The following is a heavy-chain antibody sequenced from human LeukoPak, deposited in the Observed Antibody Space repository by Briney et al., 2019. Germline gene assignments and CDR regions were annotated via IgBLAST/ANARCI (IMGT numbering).Heavy chain of an antibody. J-gene: IGHJ3*02. Sequence: PGGSLRLSCAASGFTFSSYSMNWVRQAPGKGLEWVSSISSSSSYIYYADSVKGRFTISRDNAKNSLYLQMNSLRAEDTAVYYCARDRVTIFGAVEPEGAFDIWGQGTMVTVSS. CDR3: ARDRVTIFGAVEPEGAFDI. D-gene: IGHD3-3*01. CDR2: ISSSSSYI. V-gene: IGHV3-21*01. CDR1: GFTFSSYS.